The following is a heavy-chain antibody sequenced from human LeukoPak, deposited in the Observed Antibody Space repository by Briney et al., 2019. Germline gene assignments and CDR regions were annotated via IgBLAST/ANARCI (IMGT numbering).Heavy chain of an antibody. V-gene: IGHV4-39*01. Sequence: PSETLSLTCTVSGGSISSSSYYWGWIRQPPGKGLEWIGSIYYSGSTYYNPSLKSRVTISVDTSKNQFSLKLSSVTAADTAVYYCARLIKYSSSWSWGQGALVTVTS. J-gene: IGHJ4*02. CDR3: ARLIKYSSSWS. CDR1: GGSISSSSYY. D-gene: IGHD6-13*01. CDR2: IYYSGST.